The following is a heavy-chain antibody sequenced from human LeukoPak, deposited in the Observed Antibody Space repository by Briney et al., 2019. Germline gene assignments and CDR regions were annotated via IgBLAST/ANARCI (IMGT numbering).Heavy chain of an antibody. J-gene: IGHJ4*02. CDR2: IIPFFGTA. D-gene: IGHD4-17*01. Sequence: ASVHVSCQGSGGIYSSYAISGVRQAPAQGREWMGMIIPFFGTANYAQKFQGRGTITADKSTSTAYMELSSLRSEDTAVYYCASTTVTNEVDYWGQGTLVTVSS. CDR3: ASTTVTNEVDY. CDR1: GGIYSSYA. V-gene: IGHV1-69*06.